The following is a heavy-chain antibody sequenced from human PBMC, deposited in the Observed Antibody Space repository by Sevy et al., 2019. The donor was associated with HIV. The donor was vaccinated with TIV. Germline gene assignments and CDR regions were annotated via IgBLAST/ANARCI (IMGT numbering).Heavy chain of an antibody. CDR3: VRGPNCGVGGCQQISPYCLDV. Sequence: GGSLRLSCAASGFAFSDHYVDWVRQAPGKGLEWVGRIRNRPNRYTTEYAASVGGRFTISGDDSSHSLYLQMNSLKTEDSAVYYCVRGPNCGVGGCQQISPYCLDVWGIGATVTVSS. J-gene: IGHJ6*03. CDR2: IRNRPNRYTT. D-gene: IGHD2-21*01. CDR1: GFAFSDHY. V-gene: IGHV3-72*01.